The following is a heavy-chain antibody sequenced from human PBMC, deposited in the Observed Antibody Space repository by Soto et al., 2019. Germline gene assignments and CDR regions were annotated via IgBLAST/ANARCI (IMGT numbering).Heavy chain of an antibody. J-gene: IGHJ4*02. V-gene: IGHV3-74*01. Sequence: EVQLVESGGGLVQPGGSLRLSCAASGFTFSSYWMHWVRQAPGKGLVWVSRINSDGSSTSYADSVKGRFTISRDNAKNTLYLQVTSRRAEATAVYQWVRPILVVAAAPREHYGGQGTLVTVSS. CDR3: VRPILVVAAAPREHY. CDR1: GFTFSSYW. D-gene: IGHD2-15*01. CDR2: INSDGSST.